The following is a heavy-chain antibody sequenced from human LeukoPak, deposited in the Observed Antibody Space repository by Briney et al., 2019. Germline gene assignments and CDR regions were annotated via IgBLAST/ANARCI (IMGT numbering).Heavy chain of an antibody. Sequence: ASVKVSCKASGYTFTGYYMHWVRQAPGQGLEWMGWINPNSGGTNYAQKFQGKVTMNRDTSISTAYMELSRLRSDDTAVYYCVREDDVVLRYYFDYWGQGTLVTVSS. D-gene: IGHD2-2*01. V-gene: IGHV1-2*02. CDR2: INPNSGGT. CDR1: GYTFTGYY. CDR3: VREDDVVLRYYFDY. J-gene: IGHJ4*02.